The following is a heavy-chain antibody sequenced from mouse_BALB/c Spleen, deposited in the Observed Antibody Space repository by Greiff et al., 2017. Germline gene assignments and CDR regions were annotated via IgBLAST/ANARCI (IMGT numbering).Heavy chain of an antibody. CDR1: GFNIKDTY. Sequence: VQLKESGAELVKPGASVKLSCTASGFNIKDTYMHWVKQRPEQGLEWIGRIDPANGNTKYDPKFQGKATITADTSSNTAYLQLSSLTSEDTAVYYCALVRPYYFDYWGQGTTLTVSS. V-gene: IGHV14-3*02. D-gene: IGHD2-14*01. CDR3: ALVRPYYFDY. CDR2: IDPANGNT. J-gene: IGHJ2*01.